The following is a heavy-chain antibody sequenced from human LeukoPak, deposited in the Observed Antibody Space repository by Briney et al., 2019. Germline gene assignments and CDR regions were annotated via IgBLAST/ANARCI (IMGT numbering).Heavy chain of an antibody. Sequence: SQTLSLTCAISGDSVSSNIAAWNWIKQSPSRGLEWLGRTYYRSKWYNDYAVSVQSRITINPDTSKNQFSLQLNSVTPEDTAVYFCARDSGYSGYEFDYWGQGTLVTVSS. CDR2: TYYRSKWYN. V-gene: IGHV6-1*01. D-gene: IGHD5-12*01. J-gene: IGHJ4*02. CDR1: GDSVSSNIAA. CDR3: ARDSGYSGYEFDY.